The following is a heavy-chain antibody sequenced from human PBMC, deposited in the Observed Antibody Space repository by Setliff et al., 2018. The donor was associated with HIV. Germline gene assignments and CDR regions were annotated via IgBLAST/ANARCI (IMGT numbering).Heavy chain of an antibody. J-gene: IGHJ4*02. CDR1: RFTFTSAA. V-gene: IGHV1-58*01. CDR2: IVVGSGNT. Sequence: SVKVSCKASRFTFTSAAVQWVRQARGQRPEWIGWIVVGSGNTKYAQRFQERVTITRDMSTRTAYMEPSSLRSEDTAVYFCARSYYGSGSYQGVLDYWGQGTLVTVSS. CDR3: ARSYYGSGSYQGVLDY. D-gene: IGHD3-10*01.